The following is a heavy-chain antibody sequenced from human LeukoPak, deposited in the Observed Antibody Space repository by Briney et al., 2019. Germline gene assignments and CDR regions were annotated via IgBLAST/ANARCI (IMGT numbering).Heavy chain of an antibody. D-gene: IGHD6-6*01. CDR2: IAHNGST. Sequence: SQTLSLTCAVYGGSFSGFYWSWIRQPPGQGLEWIAEIAHNGSTNYKPSLKSRVTISVGTSKNQFSLKLTSVSVADTAVDYCARGGIATPRVGCYFDYWGQGILVTVSS. CDR1: GGSFSGFY. J-gene: IGHJ4*02. V-gene: IGHV4-34*01. CDR3: ARGGIATPRVGCYFDY.